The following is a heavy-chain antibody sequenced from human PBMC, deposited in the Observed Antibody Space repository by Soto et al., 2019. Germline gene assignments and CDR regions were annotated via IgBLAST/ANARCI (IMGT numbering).Heavy chain of an antibody. V-gene: IGHV3-15*01. CDR3: TTAQDVDTAIPFDY. Sequence: GGSLRLSCAASGFTFSNAWMSWVRQAPGKGLEWVGRIKSKTDGGTTDYAAPVKGRLTISRDDSKNTLYLQMNSLKTEDTAVYYCTTAQDVDTAIPFDYWGQGTLVTVSS. J-gene: IGHJ4*02. CDR2: IKSKTDGGTT. CDR1: GFTFSNAW. D-gene: IGHD5-18*01.